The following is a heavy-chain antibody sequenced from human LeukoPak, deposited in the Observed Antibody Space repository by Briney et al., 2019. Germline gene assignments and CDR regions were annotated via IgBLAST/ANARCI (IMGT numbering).Heavy chain of an antibody. V-gene: IGHV4-31*03. J-gene: IGHJ4*02. CDR2: IYYSGST. D-gene: IGHD3-22*01. Sequence: SQTLSLTCTVSGGSISSGGYYWSWIRQHPGKGLEWIGYIYYSGSTYYHPSLKSRVTISVDTSKNQFSLKLSSVTAADTAVYYCARYIYYYDSSGYLQSFDYWGQGTLVTVSS. CDR3: ARYIYYYDSSGYLQSFDY. CDR1: GGSISSGGYY.